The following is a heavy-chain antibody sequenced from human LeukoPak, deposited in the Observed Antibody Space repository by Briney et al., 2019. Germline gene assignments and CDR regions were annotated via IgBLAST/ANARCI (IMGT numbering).Heavy chain of an antibody. J-gene: IGHJ4*02. CDR3: AKDMTPLRPSSWYYFDY. Sequence: QSGGSLRLSCAVSGFTFRSYGMHWVRQAPGKGLEWVAVISYDGTNKYYAGSVRGRFTISRDNSKDTLFLQMNSLRGEDTAVYYCAKDMTPLRPSSWYYFDYWGQGTLVTVSS. V-gene: IGHV3-30*18. D-gene: IGHD6-13*01. CDR1: GFTFRSYG. CDR2: ISYDGTNK.